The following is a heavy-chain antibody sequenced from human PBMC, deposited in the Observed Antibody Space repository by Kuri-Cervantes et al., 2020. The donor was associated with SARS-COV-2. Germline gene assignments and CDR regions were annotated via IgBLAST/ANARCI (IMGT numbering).Heavy chain of an antibody. CDR2: IXXDDDK. D-gene: IGHD2-21*02. J-gene: IGHJ4*02. V-gene: IGHV2-5*05. CDR3: AXITYXXWYSAY. Sequence: SGPTLXXXTXTLXXXCTFSGXXLSXXXVGVGWIRXXPGKXLEWLXXIXXDDDKRXXXSLKSRXTITKXXSKNQVVLTXTNVDPVDTAXXYCAXITYXXWYSAYWGQGTLVTVSS. CDR1: GXXLSXXXVG.